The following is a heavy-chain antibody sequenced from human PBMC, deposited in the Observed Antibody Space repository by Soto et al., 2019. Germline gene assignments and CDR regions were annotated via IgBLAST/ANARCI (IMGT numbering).Heavy chain of an antibody. CDR1: GYTFTSCG. J-gene: IGHJ6*02. CDR3: ATGPPYYYDRGYYYGMDV. CDR2: ISAYNGNT. D-gene: IGHD3-22*01. Sequence: GASVKVSCKASGYTFTSCGISWVRQAPGQGLEWMGWISAYNGNTNYAQKLQGRVTMTTDTSTSTAYMELRSLRSDDTAVYYCATGPPYYYDRGYYYGMDVWGQGTTVTVSS. V-gene: IGHV1-18*04.